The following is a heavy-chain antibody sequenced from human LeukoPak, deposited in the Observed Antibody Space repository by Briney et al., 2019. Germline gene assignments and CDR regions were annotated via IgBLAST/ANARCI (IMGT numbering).Heavy chain of an antibody. CDR1: GFTFSSYG. Sequence: PGGSLRLSCAASGFTFSSYGMHWVRQAPGKGLEWVAVIWYDGSNKYYADSVKGRFTISRDNSKNTLYLQMNSLRAEDTAVYYCARDYDWSYYDSSGLPGYWGQGTLVTVSS. V-gene: IGHV3-33*01. CDR2: IWYDGSNK. D-gene: IGHD3-22*01. J-gene: IGHJ4*02. CDR3: ARDYDWSYYDSSGLPGY.